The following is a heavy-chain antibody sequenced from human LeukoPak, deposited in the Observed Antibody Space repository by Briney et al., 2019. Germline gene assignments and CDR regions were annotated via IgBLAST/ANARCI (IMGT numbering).Heavy chain of an antibody. V-gene: IGHV4-31*11. CDR2: IYYSGST. Sequence: TLSLTCAVYGGSFSYYYWSWIRQHPGKGLEWIGYIYYSGSTYYNPSLKSRVTISVDTSKNQFSLKLSSVTAADTAVYYCAREGSGHFDYWGQGTLVTVSS. CDR1: GGSFSYYY. J-gene: IGHJ4*02. CDR3: AREGSGHFDY. D-gene: IGHD2-15*01.